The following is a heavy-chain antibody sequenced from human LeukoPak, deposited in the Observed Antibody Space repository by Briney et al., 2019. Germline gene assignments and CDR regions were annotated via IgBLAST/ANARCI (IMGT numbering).Heavy chain of an antibody. Sequence: SETLSLTCTVSGGSISSSSYYWGWIRQPPGKGLEWIGSIYYSGSTYYNPSLKSRVTISVDTSKNQFSLKLSSVTAADTAVCYCARRHSGSYPFDYWGQGTLVTVSS. V-gene: IGHV4-39*07. J-gene: IGHJ4*02. D-gene: IGHD1-26*01. CDR1: GGSISSSSYY. CDR2: IYYSGST. CDR3: ARRHSGSYPFDY.